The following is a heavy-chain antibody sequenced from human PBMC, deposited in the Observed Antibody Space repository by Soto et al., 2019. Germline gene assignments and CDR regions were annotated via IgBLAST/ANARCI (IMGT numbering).Heavy chain of an antibody. J-gene: IGHJ4*02. Sequence: GGSLRLSCAASGFTFSSYGMHWVRQAPGKGLEWVAVISYDGSNKYYADSVKGRFTISRDNSKNTLYLQMNSLRAEDTAVYYCAKEFGRPTPHYSSSWYDFDYWGQGALVTVSS. D-gene: IGHD6-13*01. CDR1: GFTFSSYG. CDR2: ISYDGSNK. CDR3: AKEFGRPTPHYSSSWYDFDY. V-gene: IGHV3-30*18.